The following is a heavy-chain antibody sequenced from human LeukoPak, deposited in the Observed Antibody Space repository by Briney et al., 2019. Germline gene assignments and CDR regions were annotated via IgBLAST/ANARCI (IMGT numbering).Heavy chain of an antibody. CDR1: GYSFPNYW. J-gene: IGHJ4*02. CDR3: ARRKGDGYNSPFDY. CDR2: IYPADSDT. Sequence: SGESLKISCKGSGYSFPNYWIGWVRQMPGQGLEWMGIIYPADSDTRYSPSFQGQVTIPADKSINTAYLQWTSLKASDTAMYYCARRKGDGYNSPFDYWGQGTLVTVSS. V-gene: IGHV5-51*01. D-gene: IGHD5-24*01.